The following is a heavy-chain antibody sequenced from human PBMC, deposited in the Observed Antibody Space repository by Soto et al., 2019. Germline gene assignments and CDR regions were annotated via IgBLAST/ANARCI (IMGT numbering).Heavy chain of an antibody. V-gene: IGHV3-7*05. CDR2: IKQDGSEK. CDR1: GFTFSSYW. J-gene: IGHJ6*02. Sequence: GGSLRLSCAASGFTFSSYWMSWVRQAPGKGLEWVANIKQDGSEKYYVDSVKGRFTISRDNAKNSLYLQMNSLRAEDTAVYYCARDDPPRYSYGHYYYGMDVWGQGTTVTVSS. D-gene: IGHD5-18*01. CDR3: ARDDPPRYSYGHYYYGMDV.